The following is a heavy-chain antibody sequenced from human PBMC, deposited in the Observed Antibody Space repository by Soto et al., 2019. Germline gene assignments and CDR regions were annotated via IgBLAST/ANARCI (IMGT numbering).Heavy chain of an antibody. J-gene: IGHJ4*01. CDR1: GFYFSNDC. Sequence: GEFLKISCAASGFYFSNDCMSWVRQAPGKGVEWVGSIKSKTDGGKTDYGAAVKGRFTSSRDESKNMLYQQMNSLKTENTSVYYATTVSYYDFWSGYWEYYYFDVWGQGTLVTVSS. V-gene: IGHV3-15*01. CDR2: IKSKTDGGKT. CDR3: TTVSYYDFWSGYWEYYYFDV. D-gene: IGHD3-3*01.